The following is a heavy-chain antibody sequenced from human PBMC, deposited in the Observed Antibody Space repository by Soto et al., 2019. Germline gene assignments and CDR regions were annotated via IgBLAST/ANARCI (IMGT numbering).Heavy chain of an antibody. Sequence: GASVKVSCKSSGYTFTSYGISGVRQAPGQGLEWMGWISAYNGNTNYAQKLQGRVTMTTDTSTSTAYMELRSLRSDDTAVYYCARDLADYYDSSGKNSYYYYGMYGWAQGTTLPVS. D-gene: IGHD3-22*01. CDR3: ARDLADYYDSSGKNSYYYYGMYG. V-gene: IGHV1-18*01. CDR2: ISAYNGNT. CDR1: GYTFTSYG. J-gene: IGHJ6*02.